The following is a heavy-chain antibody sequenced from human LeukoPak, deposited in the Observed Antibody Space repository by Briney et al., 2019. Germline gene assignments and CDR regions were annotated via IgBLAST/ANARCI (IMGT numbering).Heavy chain of an antibody. Sequence: GGSLRLSCAASGFPFSSYVMRWVRQAPGKGLQWVSAISGSGDSTDYADSVKGRSTISRDNSKNIVFLQMSSLRADDTAIYYCARQVGFCSDSTCYFDYWGQGALVTVSS. D-gene: IGHD3-22*01. V-gene: IGHV3-23*01. J-gene: IGHJ4*02. CDR3: ARQVGFCSDSTCYFDY. CDR2: ISGSGDST. CDR1: GFPFSSYV.